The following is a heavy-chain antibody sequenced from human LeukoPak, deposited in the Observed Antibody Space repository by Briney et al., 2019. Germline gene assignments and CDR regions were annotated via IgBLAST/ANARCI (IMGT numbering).Heavy chain of an antibody. CDR3: AKDTEGDYYGSGTYYNTNFDY. D-gene: IGHD3-10*01. Sequence: GGSLRLSCAASGFTFSSYGMSWVRQAPGKGLEWVSAISGSGGSTYYADSVKGRFTISRDNAKNSLYLHMNSLRAEDSALYYCAKDTEGDYYGSGTYYNTNFDYWGQGTLVTVSS. CDR1: GFTFSSYG. J-gene: IGHJ4*02. V-gene: IGHV3-23*01. CDR2: ISGSGGST.